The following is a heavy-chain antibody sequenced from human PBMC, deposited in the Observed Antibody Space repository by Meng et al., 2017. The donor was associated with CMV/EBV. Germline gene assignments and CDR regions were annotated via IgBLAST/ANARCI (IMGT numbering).Heavy chain of an antibody. J-gene: IGHJ4*02. Sequence: QVCLVRLGARGTRPGAPVKVPCQASGVTFSSYAISWVRQAPGQGLEWMGGIIPIFGTANYAQKFQGRVTITADESTSTAYMELSSLRSEDTAVYYCARMPRDGYNYIDYWGQGTLVTVSS. V-gene: IGHV1-69*12. CDR2: IIPIFGTA. CDR1: GVTFSSYA. CDR3: ARMPRDGYNYIDY. D-gene: IGHD5-24*01.